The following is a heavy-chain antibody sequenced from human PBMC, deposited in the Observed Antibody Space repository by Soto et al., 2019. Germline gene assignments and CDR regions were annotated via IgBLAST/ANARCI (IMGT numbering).Heavy chain of an antibody. CDR1: GYTFTSYG. CDR2: ISAYNGNT. D-gene: IGHD6-19*01. J-gene: IGHJ5*02. CDR3: ARWVAVAGNYNWFHP. V-gene: IGHV1-18*01. Sequence: PSVKVSCKASGYTFTSYGISWVRQAPGQGLEWMGWISAYNGNTNYAQKLQGRVTMTTDTSTSTAYMELRSLRSDDTAVYYCARWVAVAGNYNWFHPWGQGTLVTVSS.